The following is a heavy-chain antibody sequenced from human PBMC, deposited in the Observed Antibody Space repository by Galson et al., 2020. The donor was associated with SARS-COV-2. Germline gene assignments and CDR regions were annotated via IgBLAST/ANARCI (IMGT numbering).Heavy chain of an antibody. CDR1: GFSPTTAGMC. V-gene: IGHV2-70*11. J-gene: IGHJ5*01. CDR2: LDWDDDK. D-gene: IGHD3-16*01. Sequence: SGPTLVTPTQTLTLTCTFSGFSPTTAGMCLSWIRQPPGKALEWLARLDWDDDKYYSASRKTRLTISKDTSKNQVVLTMTNMDPVDTATYDCARVSQLLGGEFVANWFDSWGQGTLVTVSS. CDR3: ARVSQLLGGEFVANWFDS.